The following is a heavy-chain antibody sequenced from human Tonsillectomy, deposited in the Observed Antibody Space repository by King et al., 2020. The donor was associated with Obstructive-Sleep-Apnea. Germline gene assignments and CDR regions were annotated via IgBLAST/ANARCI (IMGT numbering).Heavy chain of an antibody. CDR3: AREGIGVAAQQGGDY. V-gene: IGHV1-69*01. D-gene: IGHD2-15*01. Sequence: QLVQSGAEVKKPGSSVKVSCKASGGTFSSYAISWVRQAPGQGLEWMGGIIPIFGTANYAQKFQGRVTITADESTSTAYMELSSLRSEGTAGYYCAREGIGVAAQQGGDYWGQGTLVTVSS. CDR2: IIPIFGTA. J-gene: IGHJ4*02. CDR1: GGTFSSYA.